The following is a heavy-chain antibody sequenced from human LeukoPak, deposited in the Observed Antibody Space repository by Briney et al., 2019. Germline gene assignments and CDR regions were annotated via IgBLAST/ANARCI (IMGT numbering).Heavy chain of an antibody. J-gene: IGHJ3*02. Sequence: GASVKGSCKASGYTFTSYAVHWVRQAPGQRLEWMGWINAGNGNTKYSQKFQGRVTITRDTSASTVYMELSSLRSEDTAVYYCAILYYYDSSGYYTDAFDIWGQGTMATVSS. CDR3: AILYYYDSSGYYTDAFDI. V-gene: IGHV1-3*01. CDR2: INAGNGNT. CDR1: GYTFTSYA. D-gene: IGHD3-22*01.